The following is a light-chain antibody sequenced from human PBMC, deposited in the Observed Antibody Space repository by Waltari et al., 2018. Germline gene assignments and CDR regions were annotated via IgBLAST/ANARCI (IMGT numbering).Light chain of an antibody. J-gene: IGLJ3*02. CDR2: ENN. Sequence: QSVLTQPPSVSAAPGQKVTISCSGSSSNIGNKYVSWYQQLPGTAPKLLIYENNKRPSGIPDRFSGAESDTSATLGITGLQTGDEADYYCGAWDSSLNAWVFGGGTKLTVL. V-gene: IGLV1-51*02. CDR3: GAWDSSLNAWV. CDR1: SSNIGNKY.